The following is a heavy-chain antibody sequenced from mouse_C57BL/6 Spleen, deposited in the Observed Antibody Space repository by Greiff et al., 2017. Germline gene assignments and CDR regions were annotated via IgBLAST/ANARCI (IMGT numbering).Heavy chain of an antibody. CDR2: IWTGGGT. D-gene: IGHD1-1*01. CDR3: ASHYGSSYEAFAY. V-gene: IGHV2-9-1*01. Sequence: QVQLQQSGPGLVAPSQSLSITCTVSGFSLTSYAISWVRQPPGKGLEWLGVIWTGGGTNYNSARKSRLSISKDNSKSQVFLKMNSLQTDDTARYYCASHYGSSYEAFAYWGQGTLVTVSA. J-gene: IGHJ3*01. CDR1: GFSLTSYA.